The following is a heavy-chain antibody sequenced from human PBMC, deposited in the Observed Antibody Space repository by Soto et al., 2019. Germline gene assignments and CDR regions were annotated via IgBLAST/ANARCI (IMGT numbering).Heavy chain of an antibody. CDR2: IYYDGTA. Sequence: SETLSLTCTVSGGSFSPNYWSWIRQPPGKGLEWVGYIYYDGTARHNPSLKSRVTINPDTSNNHLSLQLDSVTPDDTAVYYCARLIGDSWLDSWGQGTLVTVSS. J-gene: IGHJ5*01. V-gene: IGHV4-59*08. CDR1: GGSFSPNY. CDR3: ARLIGDSWLDS.